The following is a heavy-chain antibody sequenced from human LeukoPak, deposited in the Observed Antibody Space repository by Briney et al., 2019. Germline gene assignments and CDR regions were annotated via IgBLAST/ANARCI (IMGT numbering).Heavy chain of an antibody. CDR1: NSSFTTYY. CDR3: TRVTIISGYWMDFDT. CDR2: IYYSAHT. J-gene: IGHJ4*02. Sequence: PSETLSLTCAVSNSSFTTYYWSWFRQPPGKGLEWIGFIYYSAHTNYNPPLKSRVALSIDTSKNQFTLNLRSVTAADTAMYYCTRVTIISGYWMDFDTWGQGTPVSVSS. V-gene: IGHV4-59*01. D-gene: IGHD3-22*01.